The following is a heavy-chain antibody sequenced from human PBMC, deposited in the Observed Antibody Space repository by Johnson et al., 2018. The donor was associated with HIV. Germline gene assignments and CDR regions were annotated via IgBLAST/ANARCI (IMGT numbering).Heavy chain of an antibody. Sequence: VQLVESGGGLVQPGRSLRLSCAASGFTFDDYAMHWVRQAPGKGLEWVSGISWTSGSIGYADSVKGRFTIPRDNAKHSLYLQMTSLRAEDTALYYCAKVIVSGSGSYDHDAFDIWGQGTMVTVSS. J-gene: IGHJ3*02. V-gene: IGHV3-9*01. D-gene: IGHD1-26*01. CDR2: ISWTSGSI. CDR1: GFTFDDYA. CDR3: AKVIVSGSGSYDHDAFDI.